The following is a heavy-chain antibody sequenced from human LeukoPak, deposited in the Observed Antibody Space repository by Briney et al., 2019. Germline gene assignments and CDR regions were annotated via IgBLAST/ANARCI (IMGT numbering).Heavy chain of an antibody. V-gene: IGHV5-51*01. CDR2: IYPCDSYT. J-gene: IGHJ4*02. D-gene: IGHD6-13*01. Sequence: GEPLQISGQGSGSVFTSYWIGGVRQVPGKGLEGMGIIYPCDSYTSYSPSFQGQVTISADQSISTAYLQWSSLKASDTAMYYCARGIAFSIAAADGFFDYWGQGTLVTVSS. CDR3: ARGIAFSIAAADGFFDY. CDR1: GSVFTSYW.